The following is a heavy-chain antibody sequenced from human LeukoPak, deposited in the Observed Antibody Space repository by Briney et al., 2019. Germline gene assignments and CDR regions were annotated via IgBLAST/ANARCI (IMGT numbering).Heavy chain of an antibody. D-gene: IGHD3-22*01. Sequence: HPGGSLILSCAASGFTFSSYSMSWVRQAPGKGVEWVSAISGSGGSTYYADSVKGRFTISRDNSKNTLYLQMNSLRAEDTAVYYCAKEDGFRIVVVITPPFVNWGQGTLVTVSS. CDR1: GFTFSSYS. CDR3: AKEDGFRIVVVITPPFVN. V-gene: IGHV3-23*01. CDR2: ISGSGGST. J-gene: IGHJ4*02.